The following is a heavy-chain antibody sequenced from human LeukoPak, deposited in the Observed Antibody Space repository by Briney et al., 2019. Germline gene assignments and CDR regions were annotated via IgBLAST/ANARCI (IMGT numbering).Heavy chain of an antibody. D-gene: IGHD3-10*01. Sequence: EASVKVSCKASGYTFTSYYMHWVRQAPGQGLEWMGIINPSGGSTSYAQKFQGRVTMTRDTSTSTVCMELSSLRSEDTAVYYCASSGDVLLWFGELGYYYGMDVWGQGTTVTVSS. V-gene: IGHV1-46*01. J-gene: IGHJ6*02. CDR3: ASSGDVLLWFGELGYYYGMDV. CDR2: INPSGGST. CDR1: GYTFTSYY.